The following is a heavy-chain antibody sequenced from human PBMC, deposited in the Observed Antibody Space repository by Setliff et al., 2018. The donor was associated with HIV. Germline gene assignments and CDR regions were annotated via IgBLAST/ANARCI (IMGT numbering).Heavy chain of an antibody. J-gene: IGHJ5*02. V-gene: IGHV4-61*08. CDR3: ARGVGSYGKGNWFDP. CDR2: IHYSGSI. Sequence: SETLSLTCTVSGGSISSGVYYWSWIRHHPGKGLEWIGYIHYSGSIYYNPSLKSRVTISVDTSKNQFSLKLSSVTAADTAVYYCARGVGSYGKGNWFDPWGQGTLVTVSS. CDR1: GGSISSGVYY. D-gene: IGHD1-26*01.